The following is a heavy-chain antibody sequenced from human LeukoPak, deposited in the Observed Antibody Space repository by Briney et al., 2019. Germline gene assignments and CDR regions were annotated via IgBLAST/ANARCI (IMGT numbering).Heavy chain of an antibody. D-gene: IGHD3-22*01. CDR2: ISGSGGST. CDR1: GFTVSSNY. Sequence: QTGGSLRLSCAASGFTVSSNYMSWVRQAPGKGLEWVSAISGSGGSTYYADSVKGRFTISRDNSKNTLYLQMNSLRAEDTAVYYCAKVNQDYYDSSGYYPEYFQHWGQGTLVTVSS. V-gene: IGHV3-23*01. CDR3: AKVNQDYYDSSGYYPEYFQH. J-gene: IGHJ1*01.